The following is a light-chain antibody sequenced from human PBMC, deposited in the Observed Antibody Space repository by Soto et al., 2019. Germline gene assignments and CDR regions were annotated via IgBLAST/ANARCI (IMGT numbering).Light chain of an antibody. CDR1: QSVSIH. CDR3: QQYSNWPPIT. CDR2: DTS. Sequence: IFLTQSPATLSVSLGERATLSFRASQSVSIHLAWYQQKPGQAPRLLIYDTSTRATGIPARFSGSGFGTEFTLTISSLQSEDFAVYYCQQYSNWPPITFGQGTRLEIK. V-gene: IGKV3-15*01. J-gene: IGKJ5*01.